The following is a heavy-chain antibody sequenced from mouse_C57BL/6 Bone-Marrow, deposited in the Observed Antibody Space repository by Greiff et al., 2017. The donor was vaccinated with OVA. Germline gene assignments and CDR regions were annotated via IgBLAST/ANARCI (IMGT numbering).Heavy chain of an antibody. CDR3: ARGDWDRYFDV. CDR2: IDPNRGGT. Sequence: QVQLQQSGAELVKPGASVKLSCKASGYTFTSCWMHWVKQRPGRGLEWIGRIDPNRGGTKYNEKFKSKATLTVDKPSSTAYMQLSSLTSEDSAVYYCARGDWDRYFDVWGTGTTVTVSS. CDR1: GYTFTSCW. D-gene: IGHD4-1*01. J-gene: IGHJ1*03. V-gene: IGHV1-72*01.